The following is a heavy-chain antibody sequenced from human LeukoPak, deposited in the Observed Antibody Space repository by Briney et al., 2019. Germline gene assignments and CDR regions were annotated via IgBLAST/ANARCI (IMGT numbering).Heavy chain of an antibody. CDR2: IHPGGTI. CDR3: AMYSSAWYAVY. CDR1: GFTVSSKY. Sequence: GGSLRLSCAASGFTVSSKYMGWVRQAPGKGLEWVSVIHPGGTIYYADSVKGTFTISRDNSKNMLYLEMNTLRVEDTAVYYCAMYSSAWYAVYWGQGTLVTVSS. V-gene: IGHV3-66*01. D-gene: IGHD6-19*01. J-gene: IGHJ4*02.